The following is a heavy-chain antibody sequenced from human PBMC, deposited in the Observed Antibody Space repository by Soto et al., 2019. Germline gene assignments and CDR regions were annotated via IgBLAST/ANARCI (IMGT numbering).Heavy chain of an antibody. CDR2: ISGSGDST. V-gene: IGHV3-23*01. Sequence: EVQLLESGGGLVKPGGSLRLSCAASGFTFSSYAMSWVRQAPGKGLEWVSAISGSGDSTYYADSVKGRFTISRDNSKNTLSLQMNSLRAEDTAVYYCAKGWQQLGNDYWGQGTLVTVSS. CDR3: AKGWQQLGNDY. CDR1: GFTFSSYA. J-gene: IGHJ4*02. D-gene: IGHD6-13*01.